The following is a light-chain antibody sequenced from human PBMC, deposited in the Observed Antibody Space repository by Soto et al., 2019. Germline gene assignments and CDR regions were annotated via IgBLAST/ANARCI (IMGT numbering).Light chain of an antibody. CDR1: SSNIGSNY. Sequence: QSVLTQPPSASGTPGQRVTISCSGSSSNIGSNYVYWYQQLPGTAPKLLIYRNNQRPSGVPDRFSGSKSGTSASLAISGLRSEDEADHYCAAWDDSLSGREVFGTGTKLTVL. CDR3: AAWDDSLSGREV. J-gene: IGLJ1*01. CDR2: RNN. V-gene: IGLV1-47*01.